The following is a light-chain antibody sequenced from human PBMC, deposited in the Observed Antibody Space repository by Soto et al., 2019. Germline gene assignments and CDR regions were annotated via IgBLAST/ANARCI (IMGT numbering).Light chain of an antibody. V-gene: IGLV2-23*02. Sequence: QSALTQPASVSGSPGQSITISCTGTSSDVGSYNLVSWYQHHPCKAPKLMIYEVSKRPSGVSNRFSGSKSGNTASLTISGLQVEDEADYSCGSYAGSSTYVVFGGGTQLTVL. CDR2: EVS. CDR1: SSDVGSYNL. J-gene: IGLJ2*01. CDR3: GSYAGSSTYVV.